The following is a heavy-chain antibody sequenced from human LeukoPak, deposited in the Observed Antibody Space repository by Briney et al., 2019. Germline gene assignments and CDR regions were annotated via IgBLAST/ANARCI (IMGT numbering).Heavy chain of an antibody. CDR3: AQTYYYGSGSYLHDAFDI. D-gene: IGHD3-10*01. Sequence: ASVKVSCEASGYTFTSYGISWVRQATGQGLEWMGWMNPNSGNTGYAQKFQGRVTMTRNTSISTAYMELSSLRSEDTAVYYCAQTYYYGSGSYLHDAFDIWGQGTMVTVSS. V-gene: IGHV1-8*02. J-gene: IGHJ3*02. CDR1: GYTFTSYG. CDR2: MNPNSGNT.